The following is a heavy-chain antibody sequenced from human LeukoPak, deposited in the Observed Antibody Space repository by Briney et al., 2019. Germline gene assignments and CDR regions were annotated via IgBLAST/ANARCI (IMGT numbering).Heavy chain of an antibody. Sequence: GGSLRLSCAASGFTFDDYAMHWVRQAPGKGLKWVSLISWDGGSTYYADSVKGRFTISRDNSKNSLYLQMNSLRAEDTALYYCAKEASPEGSGYYFEYWGQGTLVTVSS. J-gene: IGHJ4*02. V-gene: IGHV3-43D*03. CDR1: GFTFDDYA. CDR2: ISWDGGST. D-gene: IGHD3-22*01. CDR3: AKEASPEGSGYYFEY.